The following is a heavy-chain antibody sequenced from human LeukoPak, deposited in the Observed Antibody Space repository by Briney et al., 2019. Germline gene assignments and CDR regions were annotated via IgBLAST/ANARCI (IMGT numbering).Heavy chain of an antibody. CDR3: AFLEGYSYGTGSSYGTDV. V-gene: IGHV3-30*03. J-gene: IGHJ6*02. D-gene: IGHD5-18*01. CDR1: GFTLSSYA. Sequence: GRSLRLSCAASGFTLSSYAIHWVRQAPGKGLEWMAVMSFDVRNTYYSESVKGRFTITRDNFRNTLYLQMNSLRTEDTAVYYCAFLEGYSYGTGSSYGTDVWGQGTAVTVS. CDR2: MSFDVRNT.